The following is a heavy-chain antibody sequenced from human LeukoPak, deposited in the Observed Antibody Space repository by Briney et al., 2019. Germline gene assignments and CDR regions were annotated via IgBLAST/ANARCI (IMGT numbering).Heavy chain of an antibody. V-gene: IGHV4-59*08. J-gene: IGHJ4*02. Sequence: SETLSLTCTVSGGSISSYYWSWIRQPPGKGLEWIGYIYYSGSTNYNPSLKSRVTISVDTSKNQFSLKLSSVTAADTAVYYCARVSAGYSSSWYGGFDYWGQGTLVTVSS. CDR3: ARVSAGYSSSWYGGFDY. CDR1: GGSISSYY. D-gene: IGHD6-13*01. CDR2: IYYSGST.